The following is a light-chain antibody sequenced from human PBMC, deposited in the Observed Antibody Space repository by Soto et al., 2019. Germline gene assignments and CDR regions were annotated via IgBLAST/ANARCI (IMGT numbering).Light chain of an antibody. CDR2: DAS. CDR3: QQFSSYWT. CDR1: QTISSW. V-gene: IGKV1-5*01. Sequence: DIQMTQSPSTLSGSVGDRVTITCRASQTISSWLAWYQQKPGKAPKLLISDASSLESGVPSRFSGDRSGTEFTLTINSLHPEDVATYFCQQFSSYWTFGQGTRVEIK. J-gene: IGKJ1*01.